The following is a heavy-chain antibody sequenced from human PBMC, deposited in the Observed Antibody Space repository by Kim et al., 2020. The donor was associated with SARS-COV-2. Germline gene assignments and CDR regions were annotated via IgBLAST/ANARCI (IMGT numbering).Heavy chain of an antibody. CDR2: IYYSGST. CDR1: GGSISSSSYY. V-gene: IGHV4-39*01. Sequence: SETLSLTCTVSGGSISSSSYYWGWIRQPPGKGLEWIGSIYYSGSTYYNPSLKSRVTISVDTSKNQFSLKLSSVTAADTAVYYCARHPYYYGSGSYPYYYYYYGMDVWGQGTTVTVSS. CDR3: ARHPYYYGSGSYPYYYYYYGMDV. D-gene: IGHD3-10*01. J-gene: IGHJ6*02.